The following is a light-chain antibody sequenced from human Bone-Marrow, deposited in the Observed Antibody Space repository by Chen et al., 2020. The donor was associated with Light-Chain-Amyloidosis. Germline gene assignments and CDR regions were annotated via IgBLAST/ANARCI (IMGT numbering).Light chain of an antibody. J-gene: IGLJ2*01. CDR2: RAT. Sequence: SYELTQPPSVSVSPGQTARMTCSGDDLPTKYAYWYQQKPGQAPVLVIHRATERPSGMSERFSGSSSGTTATLTISGVQAEDEADYHCQSADSSGTYEVIFGGGTKLTVL. V-gene: IGLV3-25*03. CDR3: QSADSSGTYEVI. CDR1: DLPTKY.